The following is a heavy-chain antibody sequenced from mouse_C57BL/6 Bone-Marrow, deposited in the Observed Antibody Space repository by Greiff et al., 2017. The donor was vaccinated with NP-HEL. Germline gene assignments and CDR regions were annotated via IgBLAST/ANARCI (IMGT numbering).Heavy chain of an antibody. Sequence: QVQLQQPGAELVKPGASVKLSCKASGYTFTSYWMQWVKQRPGQGLEWIGEIDPSDSYTNYNQKFKGKATLTVDPSSSTAYMQLSSLTSEDSAVYYCARELRLRPWFAYWGQGTLVTVSA. CDR1: GYTFTSYW. V-gene: IGHV1-50*01. CDR2: IDPSDSYT. J-gene: IGHJ3*01. D-gene: IGHD2-4*01. CDR3: ARELRLRPWFAY.